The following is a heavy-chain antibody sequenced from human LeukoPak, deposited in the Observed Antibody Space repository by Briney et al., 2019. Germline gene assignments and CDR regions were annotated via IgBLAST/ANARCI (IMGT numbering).Heavy chain of an antibody. Sequence: PSETLSLTCTVSGGSISSYYWSWIRQPAGKGLEWIGRIYTSGGTNYNPSLKSRVTMSVDTSKNQFSLKLSSVTAADTAVYYCARDGYCSSTSCYPFDYWGQGTLVTVSS. CDR2: IYTSGGT. CDR1: GGSISSYY. V-gene: IGHV4-4*07. D-gene: IGHD2-2*03. CDR3: ARDGYCSSTSCYPFDY. J-gene: IGHJ4*02.